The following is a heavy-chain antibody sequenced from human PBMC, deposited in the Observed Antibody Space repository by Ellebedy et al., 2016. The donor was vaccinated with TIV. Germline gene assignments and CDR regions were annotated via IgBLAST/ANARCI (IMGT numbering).Heavy chain of an antibody. CDR1: GGSIRSSSYY. CDR3: ARRNDYGDYINWFDP. Sequence: MPSETLSLTCTVSGGSIRSSSYYWGWIRQPPGKGLEWIGSIYYSGSTYYNPSLDSRVTISGDTSRNQFSLKLSSVTAADTAVYYCARRNDYGDYINWFDPWGQGTLVTVSS. CDR2: IYYSGST. D-gene: IGHD4-17*01. J-gene: IGHJ5*02. V-gene: IGHV4-39*01.